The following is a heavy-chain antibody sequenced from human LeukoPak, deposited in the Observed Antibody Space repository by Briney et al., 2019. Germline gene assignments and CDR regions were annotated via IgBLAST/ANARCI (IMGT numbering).Heavy chain of an antibody. J-gene: IGHJ4*02. CDR1: GFTFSSYG. D-gene: IGHD3-22*01. V-gene: IGHV3-30*02. CDR2: IRYDGSNK. CDR3: AKDGRYYYDSSGYQFDY. Sequence: PGGSLRLSCAASGFTFSSYGMHWVRQAPGKGLEWVAFIRYDGSNKYYADSVKGRFTISRDSSKNTLYLQMNSLRAEDTAVYYCAKDGRYYYDSSGYQFDYWGQGTLVTVSS.